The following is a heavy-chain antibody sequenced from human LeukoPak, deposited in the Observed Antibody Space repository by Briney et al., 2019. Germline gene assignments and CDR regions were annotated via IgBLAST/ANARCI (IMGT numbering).Heavy chain of an antibody. V-gene: IGHV3-30*04. CDR2: ISYDGSNK. D-gene: IGHD6-13*01. CDR3: ARACVYCSSWYPFFDY. CDR1: VFTFSSYA. Sequence: GGSLRLSCAAAVFTFSSYAMHWVRQAPGKGLEWVAVISYDGSNKYYADSVKGRFTISRDNAKNTLYLQMNSLRAEDTAVYYCARACVYCSSWYPFFDYWGQGTLVTVSS. J-gene: IGHJ4*02.